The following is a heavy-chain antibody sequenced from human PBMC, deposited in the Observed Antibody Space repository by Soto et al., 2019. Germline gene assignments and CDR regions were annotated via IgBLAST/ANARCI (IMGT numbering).Heavy chain of an antibody. CDR2: MSNSGDLR. V-gene: IGHV3-23*01. Sequence: QPGGSLRLSCAASGFSFSTYAMGWVRQTPGMGLEWVSVMSNSGDLRYYAGSVKGRFTISRDNSENTLYLQMSSLRAEDTAVYYCAKDAQRTSGWYYFDYWGQATLVTASS. D-gene: IGHD6-19*01. CDR1: GFSFSTYA. J-gene: IGHJ4*02. CDR3: AKDAQRTSGWYYFDY.